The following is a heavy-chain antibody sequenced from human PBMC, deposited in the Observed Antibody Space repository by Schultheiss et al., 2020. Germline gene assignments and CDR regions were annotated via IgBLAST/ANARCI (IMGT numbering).Heavy chain of an antibody. CDR3: ARLGATGGY. CDR2: ISYDGSNK. V-gene: IGHV3-30-3*01. D-gene: IGHD1-26*01. CDR1: GFTFSSYA. Sequence: GGSLRLSCAASGFTFSSYAMHWVRQAPGKGLEWVAVISYDGSNKYYADSVKGRFTISRDNSKNTLYLQMNSLRAEDTAVYYCARLGATGGYWGQGTLVTVSS. J-gene: IGHJ4*02.